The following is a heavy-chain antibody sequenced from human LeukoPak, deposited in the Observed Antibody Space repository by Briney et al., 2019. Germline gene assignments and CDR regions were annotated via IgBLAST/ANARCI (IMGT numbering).Heavy chain of an antibody. CDR3: ARGEYDYVWGSYLVGAFDI. V-gene: IGHV3-21*01. J-gene: IGHJ3*02. D-gene: IGHD3-16*02. Sequence: GGSLRLSCAASGFTFSSYSMNWVRQAPGKGLEWVSSISRSSSYIYYADSVKGRFTISRDNAKNSLYLQMNSLRAEDTAVYYCARGEYDYVWGSYLVGAFDIWGQGTMVTVSS. CDR2: ISRSSSYI. CDR1: GFTFSSYS.